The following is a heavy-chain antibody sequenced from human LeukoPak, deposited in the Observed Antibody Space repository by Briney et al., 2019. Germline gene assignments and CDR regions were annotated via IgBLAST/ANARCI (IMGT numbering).Heavy chain of an antibody. CDR2: IKEDGSEK. D-gene: IGHD1-26*01. CDR3: ARDKASGSSYGSSFHF. V-gene: IGHV3-7*01. Sequence: PGGSLRLSCAASGFTFNNYWMTWVRQGPGKGLEWVAQIKEDGSEKYYVDSVRGRFTISRDNAKNSLYLQMKSLRVEDTALYYCARDKASGSSYGSSFHFWGQGTMVTVSS. J-gene: IGHJ3*01. CDR1: GFTFNNYW.